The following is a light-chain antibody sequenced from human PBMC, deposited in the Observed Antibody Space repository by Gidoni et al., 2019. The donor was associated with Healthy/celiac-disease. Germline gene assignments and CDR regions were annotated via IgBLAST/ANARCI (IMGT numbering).Light chain of an antibody. CDR3: QQYNSGPA. CDR1: QRVSSY. V-gene: IGKV3-15*01. CDR2: VAS. J-gene: IGKJ3*01. Sequence: EIVLTQSPAPLSVSPGARATLSCWASQRVSSYLALYQQKPGQAPSLLIYVASTWATGIPARFSGSGFGTEFTLTISSLQSEDFAVYYCQQYNSGPAFGHGAKVDIK.